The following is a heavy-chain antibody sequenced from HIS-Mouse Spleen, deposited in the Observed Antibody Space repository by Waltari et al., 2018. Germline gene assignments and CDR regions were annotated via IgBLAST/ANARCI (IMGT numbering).Heavy chain of an antibody. CDR3: AREIPYSSSWYDWYFDL. Sequence: QLQLQESGPGLVKPSETLSLTCTVSGGSISSSSYYWGWIRQPPGKWLEWIGSIYYGGITYYNPSLKIGVTISVDTSKNQFSLKLSSVTAADTAVYYCAREIPYSSSWYDWYFDLWGRGTLVTVSS. CDR2: IYYGGIT. V-gene: IGHV4-39*07. D-gene: IGHD6-13*01. J-gene: IGHJ2*01. CDR1: GGSISSSSYY.